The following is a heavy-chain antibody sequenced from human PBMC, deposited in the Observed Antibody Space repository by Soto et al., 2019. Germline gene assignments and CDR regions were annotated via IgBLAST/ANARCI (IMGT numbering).Heavy chain of an antibody. CDR1: GGSISSYY. D-gene: IGHD5-12*01. V-gene: IGHV4-59*01. Sequence: QVQLQESGPGLVKPSETLSLTCTVSGGSISSYYWSWIRQPPGKGLEWIGYIYYSGSTNYNPSLKSRVTISVDTSKNQFSLKLSSVTAADTAVYYCARADTPNRDGYNYRDWGQGTLVTVSS. J-gene: IGHJ4*02. CDR2: IYYSGST. CDR3: ARADTPNRDGYNYRD.